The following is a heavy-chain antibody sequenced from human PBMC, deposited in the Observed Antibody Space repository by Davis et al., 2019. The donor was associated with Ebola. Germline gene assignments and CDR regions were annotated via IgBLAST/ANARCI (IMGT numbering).Heavy chain of an antibody. CDR3: ARPWYSGTYYDAYDI. V-gene: IGHV4-34*01. D-gene: IGHD1-26*01. J-gene: IGHJ3*02. CDR2: IYNSGST. Sequence: SETLSLTCAVYGGSFSGYYWSWIRQPPGKGLEWIGSIYNSGSTYYNPSLKSRVTISVDTSKNQFSLKLSSVTAADTAVYYCARPWYSGTYYDAYDIWGQGTMVAVSS. CDR1: GGSFSGYY.